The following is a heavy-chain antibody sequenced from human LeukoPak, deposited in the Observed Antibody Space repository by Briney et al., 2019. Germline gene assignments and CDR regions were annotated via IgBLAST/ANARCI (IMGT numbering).Heavy chain of an antibody. Sequence: GGSLRLSCAASGFSVNSNYMSWVRQAPGKGLEWVSVLYTGGTTYYADSVKGRFTISRDNSKNTLYLQMNSLRAEDTAVYYCAKVRTGDAFDIWGQGTMVTVSS. V-gene: IGHV3-53*01. J-gene: IGHJ3*02. D-gene: IGHD1-1*01. CDR1: GFSVNSNY. CDR3: AKVRTGDAFDI. CDR2: LYTGGTT.